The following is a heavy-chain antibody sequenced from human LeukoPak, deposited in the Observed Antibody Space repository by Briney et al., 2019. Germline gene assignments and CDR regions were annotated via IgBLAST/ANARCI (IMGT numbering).Heavy chain of an antibody. V-gene: IGHV1-2*02. CDR3: ATIGYNHYFDY. D-gene: IGHD5-24*01. Sequence: ASVNVSCKASGYTFTDYYLHWVRQAPGQGLEWMGWINPNSDSTNYAQTSQGRVTLTRDTDITTAYLELSRLRSDDTAVYYCATIGYNHYFDYWGQGTLVTVSS. J-gene: IGHJ4*02. CDR2: INPNSDST. CDR1: GYTFTDYY.